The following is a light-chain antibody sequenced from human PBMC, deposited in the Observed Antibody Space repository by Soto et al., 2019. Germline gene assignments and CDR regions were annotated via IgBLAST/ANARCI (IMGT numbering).Light chain of an antibody. Sequence: DIQLTQSPSFLSASVGDRVTITCRASQAIANYLGWYQQRPGKAPTLLIHAASTLHSGVPSRFSGSGYGTDFTLTINNLQPEDSATYFCQRLNIYPSTFGEGNNLEIK. J-gene: IGKJ2*01. V-gene: IGKV1-9*01. CDR3: QRLNIYPST. CDR2: AAS. CDR1: QAIANY.